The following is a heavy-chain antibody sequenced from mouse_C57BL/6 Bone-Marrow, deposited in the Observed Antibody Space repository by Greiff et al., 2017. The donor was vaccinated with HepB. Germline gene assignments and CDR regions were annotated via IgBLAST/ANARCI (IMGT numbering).Heavy chain of an antibody. D-gene: IGHD1-1*01. CDR3: ARHLLEYYGSSLYFDV. CDR1: GFTFSDYY. J-gene: IGHJ1*03. CDR2: ISNGGGRT. Sequence: EVKLMESGGGLVQPGGSLKLSCAASGFTFSDYYMYWVRQTPEKRLEWVAYISNGGGRTYYPDTVKGRFTITRDNAKNTLYLQMSRLTSEDTAMYYCARHLLEYYGSSLYFDVWGTVTTVTVSS. V-gene: IGHV5-12*01.